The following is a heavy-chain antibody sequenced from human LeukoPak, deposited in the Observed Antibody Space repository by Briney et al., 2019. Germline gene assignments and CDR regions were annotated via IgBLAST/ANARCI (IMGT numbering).Heavy chain of an antibody. Sequence: PGESLKISCKGSGYSFSTYWIGWVRQMPGKGLELMGNIYPGDSDTTYSPSFQGQVTISVDKSISTAYLQWSTLKASDTAMYYCARRVNSGYYFDYWAQGTLVTVSS. CDR2: IYPGDSDT. D-gene: IGHD3-22*01. J-gene: IGHJ4*02. CDR1: GYSFSTYW. CDR3: ARRVNSGYYFDY. V-gene: IGHV5-51*01.